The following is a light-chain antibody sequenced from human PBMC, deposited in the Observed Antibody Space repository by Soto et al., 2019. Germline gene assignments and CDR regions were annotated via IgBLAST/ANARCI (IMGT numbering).Light chain of an antibody. J-gene: IGLJ2*01. CDR1: GSDIGDSAY. Sequence: QSALTQPASVSGSPGQSITISCTATGSDIGDSAYVSWYQQHPGKAPRLMIYDVNIRPSGVSNRFSGSKSGRMASLTISGLQAEDEADYYCSSYTSSYRVFGGATKLTVL. V-gene: IGLV2-14*03. CDR3: SSYTSSYRV. CDR2: DVN.